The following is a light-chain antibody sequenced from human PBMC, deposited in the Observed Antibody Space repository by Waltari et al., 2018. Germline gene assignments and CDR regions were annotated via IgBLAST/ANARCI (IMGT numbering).Light chain of an antibody. CDR2: PAS. V-gene: IGKV1-9*01. CDR1: QGIRSF. J-gene: IGKJ4*01. CDR3: QHFHSYPLT. Sequence: DIQLTQSPPFLSASVGDRVTITCRARQGIRSFLAWYQQKPGRAPKLLIYPASTLQSGVPSRFSGSGSGTDFTLTISSLQPEDFATYYCQHFHSYPLTFGGGTKVEIK.